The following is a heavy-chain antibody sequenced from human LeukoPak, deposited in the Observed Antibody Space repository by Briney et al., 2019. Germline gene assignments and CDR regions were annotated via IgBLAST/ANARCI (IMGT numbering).Heavy chain of an antibody. D-gene: IGHD3-3*01. CDR2: ISGSGGST. J-gene: IGHJ4*02. V-gene: IGHV3-23*01. CDR3: AKAEFYDFWSGYYSDY. Sequence: GGSLRLSCAASGFTFSSYAMSWVRQAPGKGLEWVSAISGSGGSTYYADSVKGRFTISRDNSKNTLYLQMNSLRAEDTAVYYCAKAEFYDFWSGYYSDYWGQGTPVTVSS. CDR1: GFTFSSYA.